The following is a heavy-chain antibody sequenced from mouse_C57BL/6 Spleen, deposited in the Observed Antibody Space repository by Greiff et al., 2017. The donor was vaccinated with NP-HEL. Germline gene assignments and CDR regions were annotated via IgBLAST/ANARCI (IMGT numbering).Heavy chain of an antibody. Sequence: EVQVVESGGGLVKPGGSLKLSCAASGFTFSSYAMSWVRQTPEKRLEWVATISDGGSYTYYPDNVKGRFTISRDNAKNNLYLQMSHLKSEDTAMYYCAREGITYAMDYWGQGTSVTVSS. D-gene: IGHD2-4*01. J-gene: IGHJ4*01. CDR2: ISDGGSYT. V-gene: IGHV5-4*01. CDR3: AREGITYAMDY. CDR1: GFTFSSYA.